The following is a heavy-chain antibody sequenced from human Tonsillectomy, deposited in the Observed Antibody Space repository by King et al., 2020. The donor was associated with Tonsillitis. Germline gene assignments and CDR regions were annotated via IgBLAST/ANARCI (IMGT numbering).Heavy chain of an antibody. CDR2: ISYDGSDK. CDR1: GFTFTGYT. D-gene: IGHD2-2*02. Sequence: VQLVESGGGVVQPGRSLRLSCAASGFTFTGYTMHWVRQAPGKGLEWVAIISYDGSDKYYADSVKGRFTISRDNSKNTLYLQMNSLRAEDTAVYFCARGGWGFQLLYWYFDLWGRGTLVTVSS. J-gene: IGHJ2*01. V-gene: IGHV3-30-3*01. CDR3: ARGGWGFQLLYWYFDL.